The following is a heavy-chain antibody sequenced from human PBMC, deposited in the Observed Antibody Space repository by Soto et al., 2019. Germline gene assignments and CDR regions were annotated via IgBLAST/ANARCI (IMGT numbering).Heavy chain of an antibody. CDR2: IYYSGST. Sequence: SETLSLTCTVSGGSVSSGSYYWSWIRQPPGKGLEWIGYIYYSGSTNYNPSLKSRVTISVDTSKNQFSLKLSSVTAADTAVYYCARAMVRGLLFTGYFDYWGQGTLVTVSS. V-gene: IGHV4-61*01. CDR1: GGSVSSGSYY. CDR3: ARAMVRGLLFTGYFDY. J-gene: IGHJ4*02. D-gene: IGHD3-10*01.